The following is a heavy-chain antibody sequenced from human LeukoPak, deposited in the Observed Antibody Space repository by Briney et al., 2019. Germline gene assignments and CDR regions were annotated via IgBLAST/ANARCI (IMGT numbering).Heavy chain of an antibody. CDR2: MSYSGSST. CDR3: AKDRSSSFSGFLEY. D-gene: IGHD6-6*01. CDR1: GFTFSSYS. V-gene: IGHV3-23*01. Sequence: QPGGSLRLSCAASGFTFSSYSMNWVRQAPGKGLEWVSAMSYSGSSTYYADSVEGRFTISRDNSKNTLYLQMNSLRAEDTAVYYCAKDRSSSFSGFLEYWGQGTLVTVSS. J-gene: IGHJ4*02.